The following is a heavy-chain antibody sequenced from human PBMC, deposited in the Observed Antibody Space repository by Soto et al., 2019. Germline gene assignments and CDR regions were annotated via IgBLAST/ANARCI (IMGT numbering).Heavy chain of an antibody. V-gene: IGHV3-23*01. D-gene: IGHD2-2*02. CDR3: AKNRGAGDYTNWSFAV. CDR2: IHGDGDYS. Sequence: EVQLLDSGGGLVQPGGSLRLSCAASGFMFSCCAMSWVRQAPGKGLEWVSTIHGDGDYSHYTDSVEGRFNISRDNSRNTLYLQMNHLRADDTAVYYCAKNRGAGDYTNWSFAVWGRGTLVTVSS. J-gene: IGHJ2*01. CDR1: GFMFSCCA.